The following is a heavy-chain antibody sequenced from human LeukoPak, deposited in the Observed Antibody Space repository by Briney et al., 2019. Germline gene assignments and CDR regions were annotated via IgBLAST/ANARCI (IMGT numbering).Heavy chain of an antibody. CDR2: INHSGST. CDR1: GGSFSGYY. D-gene: IGHD3-16*01. CDR3: ASVRIWGFDY. Sequence: SETLSLTCAVYGGSFSGYYWSWIRQPPGKGLEWIGEINHSGSTNYNPSLKSRVTISVDTSKNQFSLKLSSVTAADTAVYYCASVRIWGFDYWGQGTLVTVSS. V-gene: IGHV4-34*01. J-gene: IGHJ4*02.